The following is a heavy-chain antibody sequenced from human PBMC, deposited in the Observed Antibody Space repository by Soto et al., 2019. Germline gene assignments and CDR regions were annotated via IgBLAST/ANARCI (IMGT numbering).Heavy chain of an antibody. CDR1: GGSISSSSYY. V-gene: IGHV4-39*01. CDR3: ARRAKYYFDY. CDR2: IYYSGST. J-gene: IGHJ4*02. Sequence: SETLSLTCTVTGGSISSSSYYWGWIRQPPGKGLEWIGSIYYSGSTYYNPSLKSRVTISVDTSKNQFSLKLSSVTAADTAVYYCARRAKYYFDYWGQGTLVTVSS.